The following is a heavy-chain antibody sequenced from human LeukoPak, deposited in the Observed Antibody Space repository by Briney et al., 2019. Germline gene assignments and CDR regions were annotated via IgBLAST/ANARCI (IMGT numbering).Heavy chain of an antibody. Sequence: PGGSLRLSCAASGFTFSSYWMNWVRQAPGKGLVWVSRIASDGSSTTYADSVKGRFSISRDNPKNTLYLQMNSLRDEDTAVYYCAREGPGYSYGSSGYWGQGTLVTVSS. V-gene: IGHV3-74*01. D-gene: IGHD5-18*01. CDR1: GFTFSSYW. CDR3: AREGPGYSYGSSGY. J-gene: IGHJ4*02. CDR2: IASDGSST.